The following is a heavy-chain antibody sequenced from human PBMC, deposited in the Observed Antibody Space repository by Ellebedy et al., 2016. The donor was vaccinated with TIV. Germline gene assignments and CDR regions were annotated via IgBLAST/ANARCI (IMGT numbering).Heavy chain of an antibody. J-gene: IGHJ4*02. D-gene: IGHD3-16*01. CDR3: ASTEYLGFWGY. V-gene: IGHV4-39*07. CDR1: GGSISSSSYY. CDR2: VNHSGST. Sequence: MPSETLSLTCTVSGGSISSSSYYWSWIRQPPGKGLEWIGEVNHSGSTNYNPSLKSRVTTSIDTSKNQFSLRLSFVTAADTAVYYCASTEYLGFWGYWGQGTLVTVSS.